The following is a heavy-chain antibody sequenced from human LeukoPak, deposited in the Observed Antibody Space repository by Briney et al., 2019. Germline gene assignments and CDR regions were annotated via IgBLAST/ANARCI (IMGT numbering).Heavy chain of an antibody. Sequence: GSLRLSCAASGFNFSIYSMNWVRQAPGKGLEWVSCITRSSTTIYYADSVKGRFTISRDNAKNSLYLQMNSLRAEDTAVYYCARKIYDFWSGYYTEFDYWGQGTLVTVSS. CDR3: ARKIYDFWSGYYTEFDY. CDR1: GFNFSIYS. J-gene: IGHJ4*02. V-gene: IGHV3-48*01. D-gene: IGHD3-3*01. CDR2: ITRSSTTI.